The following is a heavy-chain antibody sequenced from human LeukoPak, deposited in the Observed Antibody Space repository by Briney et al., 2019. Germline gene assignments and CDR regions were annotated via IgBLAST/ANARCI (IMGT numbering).Heavy chain of an antibody. J-gene: IGHJ1*01. V-gene: IGHV1-46*01. CDR3: ARISGVAGTTEYFQH. CDR1: GYTFTSYY. D-gene: IGHD6-19*01. Sequence: ASVKVSCKASGYTFTSYYMHWVRQAPGQGLEWMGIINPSGGSTSYAQKFQGRVTMTRDTSTSTVYMELSSLRSEDTAVYYCARISGVAGTTEYFQHWGQGTLVTVSS. CDR2: INPSGGST.